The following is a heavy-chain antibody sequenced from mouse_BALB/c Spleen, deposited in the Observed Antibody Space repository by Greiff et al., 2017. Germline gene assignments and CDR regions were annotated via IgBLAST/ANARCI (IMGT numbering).Heavy chain of an antibody. V-gene: IGHV5-6-5*01. D-gene: IGHD2-1*01. CDR3: ARGRGGNYYFDY. CDR1: GFTFSSYA. CDR2: ISSGGST. Sequence: EVKVVESGGGLVKPGGSLKLSCAASGFTFSSYAMSWVRQTPEKRLEWVASISSGGSTYYPDSVKGRFTISRDNARNILYLQMSSLRSEDTAMYYCARGRGGNYYFDYWGQGTTLTVSS. J-gene: IGHJ2*01.